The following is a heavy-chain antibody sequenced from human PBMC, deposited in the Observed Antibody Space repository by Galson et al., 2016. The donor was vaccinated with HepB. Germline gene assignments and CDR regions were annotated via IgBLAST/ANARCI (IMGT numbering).Heavy chain of an antibody. J-gene: IGHJ5*02. Sequence: SVKVSCKASGYTFTSTEINWVRQASGQGLEWMGWMNPKSGYTAYSQTFQGRITMTRNTSISTAYMELSSLRSEDTAVYYCARMTGLYYFDSSGYLSAGYFDPWGQGTLVTVSS. V-gene: IGHV1-8*01. CDR2: MNPKSGYT. CDR1: GYTFTSTE. D-gene: IGHD3-22*01. CDR3: ARMTGLYYFDSSGYLSAGYFDP.